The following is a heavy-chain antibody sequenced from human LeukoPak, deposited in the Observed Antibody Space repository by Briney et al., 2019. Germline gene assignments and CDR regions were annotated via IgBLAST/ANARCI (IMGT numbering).Heavy chain of an antibody. CDR3: ARVRGRHLAGARYYFDY. D-gene: IGHD1-26*01. J-gene: IGHJ4*02. Sequence: PWETLSLTCTVSGGSISSYYWSWIRQPPGKGLEWIGYIYYSGSTNYNPSLKSRVTISVDTSKNQFSLKLSSVTAADTAVYYRARVRGRHLAGARYYFDYWGQGTLVTVSS. V-gene: IGHV4-59*01. CDR2: IYYSGST. CDR1: GGSISSYY.